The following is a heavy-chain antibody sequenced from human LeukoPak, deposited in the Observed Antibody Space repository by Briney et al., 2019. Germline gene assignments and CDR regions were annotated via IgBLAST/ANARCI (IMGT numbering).Heavy chain of an antibody. CDR3: ARGEWFGVHAFDI. J-gene: IGHJ3*02. D-gene: IGHD3-10*01. V-gene: IGHV4-31*03. Sequence: SETLSLTCTVSGGSISSGGYYWSWIRQHPGKGLEWIGYIYYSGSTYYNPSLKSRVTISVDTSKNQFSLKLSSVTAADTAMYYCARGEWFGVHAFDIWGQGTMVTVSS. CDR2: IYYSGST. CDR1: GGSISSGGYY.